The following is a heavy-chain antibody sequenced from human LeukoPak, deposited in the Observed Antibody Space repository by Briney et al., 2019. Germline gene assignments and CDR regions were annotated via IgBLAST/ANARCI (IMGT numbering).Heavy chain of an antibody. Sequence: GRSLRLSCAASGFTFDDYAMHWVRQAPGKGLEWVSGISWNSGSIGYADSVKGRFTISRDNAKNSLYLQMNSLRAEDTALYYCAKGSSSSWYLGVLRYFDYWGQGTLVTVSS. V-gene: IGHV3-9*01. CDR3: AKGSSSSWYLGVLRYFDY. J-gene: IGHJ4*02. CDR2: ISWNSGSI. D-gene: IGHD6-13*01. CDR1: GFTFDDYA.